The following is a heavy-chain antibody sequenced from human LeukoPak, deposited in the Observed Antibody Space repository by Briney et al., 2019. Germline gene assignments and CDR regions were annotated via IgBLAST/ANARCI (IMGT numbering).Heavy chain of an antibody. J-gene: IGHJ6*03. Sequence: PGGSLRLSCAASGFTFSSYAMSWVRQAPGKGLEWVSAISGSGGSTYYADSVKGRFTISRDNSKNTQYLQMNGLRAEDTAVYYCAKAWGSSVPYYYYMDVWGKGTTVTVSS. CDR2: ISGSGGST. CDR3: AKAWGSSVPYYYYMDV. CDR1: GFTFSSYA. D-gene: IGHD6-6*01. V-gene: IGHV3-23*01.